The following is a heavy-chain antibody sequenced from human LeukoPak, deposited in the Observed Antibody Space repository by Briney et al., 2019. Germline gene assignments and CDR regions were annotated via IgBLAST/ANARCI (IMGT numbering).Heavy chain of an antibody. CDR2: IIPIFGTA. V-gene: IGHV1-69*13. J-gene: IGHJ4*02. CDR3: ARVGTYYYDSSGYYTRRAFDY. CDR1: GGTFSSYA. Sequence: ASVKVSCKASGGTFSSYAISWVRQAPGQGLEWMGGIIPIFGTANYAQKFQGRVTITADESTSTAYMELSSLRSEGTAVYYCARVGTYYYDSSGYYTRRAFDYWGQGTLVTVSS. D-gene: IGHD3-22*01.